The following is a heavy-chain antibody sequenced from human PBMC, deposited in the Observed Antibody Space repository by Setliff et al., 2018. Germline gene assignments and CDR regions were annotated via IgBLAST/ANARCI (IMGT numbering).Heavy chain of an antibody. CDR3: ARGTYYYDSSGYNWFDP. J-gene: IGHJ5*02. CDR2: ISAYNGNT. Sequence: ASVKVSCKASGYTFTSYGISWVRQAPGQGLEWMGWISAYNGNTNYAQGCTGRFVFSLDTSVSTAYLQISSLKAEDTAVYYCARGTYYYDSSGYNWFDPWGQGTLVTVSS. CDR1: GYTFTSYG. V-gene: IGHV7-4-1*02. D-gene: IGHD3-22*01.